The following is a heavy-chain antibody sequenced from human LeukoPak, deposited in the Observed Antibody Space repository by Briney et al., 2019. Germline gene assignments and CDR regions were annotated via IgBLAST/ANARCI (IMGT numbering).Heavy chain of an antibody. Sequence: ASVKVSCKASGYTFTGYYMHWVRQAPGQGLEWMGWISAYNGNTNYAQKLQGRVTMTTDTSTSTAYMELRSLRSDDTAVYYCARASGSGWYRGAFDIWGQGTMVTVSS. D-gene: IGHD6-19*01. CDR3: ARASGSGWYRGAFDI. CDR1: GYTFTGYY. CDR2: ISAYNGNT. J-gene: IGHJ3*02. V-gene: IGHV1-18*04.